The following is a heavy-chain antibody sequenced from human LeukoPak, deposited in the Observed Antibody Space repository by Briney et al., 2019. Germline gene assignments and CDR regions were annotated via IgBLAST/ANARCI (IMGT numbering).Heavy chain of an antibody. V-gene: IGHV3-23*01. CDR3: AKWPEGAMDYFDY. CDR1: GFSFSSYA. CDR2: ISGDGTRT. D-gene: IGHD3-16*01. J-gene: IGHJ4*02. Sequence: GGSLRLSCAASGFSFSSYAMTWARQAPVKGLEWVSAISGDGTRTYYADSVKGRFTIPRDNSKNTLYLEMSSLRVKDTAIYYCAKWPEGAMDYFDYWGQGTLVTVSS.